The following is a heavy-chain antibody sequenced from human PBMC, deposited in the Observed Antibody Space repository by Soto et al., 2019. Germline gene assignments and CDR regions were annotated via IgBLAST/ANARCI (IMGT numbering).Heavy chain of an antibody. CDR3: ARARLSSSSWYKWAFDP. V-gene: IGHV3-74*01. D-gene: IGHD6-13*01. Sequence: EVQLVESGGGLVQPGGSLRLSCAASGFTFSSYWMHWVRQVPGKGLVWVSRIGDDGTITDYADPVKGRFTISRDNAKNTWYLQMNSLRVDDTAVYFCARARLSSSSWYKWAFDPWGQGTQVIVSS. CDR2: IGDDGTIT. CDR1: GFTFSSYW. J-gene: IGHJ5*02.